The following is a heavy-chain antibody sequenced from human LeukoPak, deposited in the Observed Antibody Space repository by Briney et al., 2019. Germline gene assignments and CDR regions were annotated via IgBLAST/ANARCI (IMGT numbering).Heavy chain of an antibody. CDR1: GFTVSSNY. CDR2: ISDSGGST. CDR3: AKDYCSRTSCRFDY. J-gene: IGHJ4*02. V-gene: IGHV3-23*01. Sequence: PGGSLRLSCAASGFTVSSNYMSWVRQAPGKGLQWVSTISDSGGSTHYADSVKGRFTISRDNSKNTLYLQMNSLRDEDTAVYYCAKDYCSRTSCRFDYWGQGTLVTVSS. D-gene: IGHD2-2*01.